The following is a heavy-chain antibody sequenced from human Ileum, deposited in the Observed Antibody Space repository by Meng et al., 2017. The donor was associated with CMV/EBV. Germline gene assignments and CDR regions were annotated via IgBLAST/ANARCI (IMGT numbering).Heavy chain of an antibody. V-gene: IGHV3-7*01. CDR1: GFTFSSYW. D-gene: IGHD3-3*01. CDR3: ARDSYYDFWSGYYTRPNWFDP. Sequence: GGSLRLSCAASGFTFSSYWMSWVRQAPGKGLEWVANIKQDGSEKYYVDSVKGRFTISIDNAKNSLYLQMNSLRAEDTAMYYCARDSYYDFWSGYYTRPNWFDPWGQGTLVTVSS. CDR2: IKQDGSEK. J-gene: IGHJ5*02.